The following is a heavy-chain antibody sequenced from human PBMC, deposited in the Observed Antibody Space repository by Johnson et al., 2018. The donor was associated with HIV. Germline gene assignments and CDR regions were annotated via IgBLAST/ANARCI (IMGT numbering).Heavy chain of an antibody. CDR1: GITVSSNY. D-gene: IGHD6-19*01. CDR3: AKARSGGPGAFDI. V-gene: IGHV3-66*01. J-gene: IGHJ3*02. Sequence: MLLVESGGGVVQPGRSLRLSCAASGITVSSNYMTWVRQAPGKGLEWVSVIYSGGNTYYADSVKGRFIISRDNFKNTLYLQMNSLRAEDTAVYCCAKARSGGPGAFDIWGQGTMVTVSS. CDR2: IYSGGNT.